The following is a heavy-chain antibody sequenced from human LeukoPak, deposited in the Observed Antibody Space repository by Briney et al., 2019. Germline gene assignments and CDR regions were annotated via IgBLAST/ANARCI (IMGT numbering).Heavy chain of an antibody. V-gene: IGHV4-39*01. CDR1: GGSIRSSYYY. CDR3: ARVGGYYDSSGYLT. Sequence: SETLSLTCTVSGGSIRSSYYYWGWIRQPPGKGLEWIGSIYDSGSTYYNPSLKSRVTISVDTSKNQFSLKLNSVTAADTAVYYCARVGGYYDSSGYLTWGQGTLVTVSS. CDR2: IYDSGST. J-gene: IGHJ5*02. D-gene: IGHD3-22*01.